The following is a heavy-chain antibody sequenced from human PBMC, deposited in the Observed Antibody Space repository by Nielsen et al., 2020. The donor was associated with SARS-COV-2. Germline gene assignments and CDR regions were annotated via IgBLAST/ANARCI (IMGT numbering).Heavy chain of an antibody. CDR2: IYYSGST. Sequence: ESLKISCAVYGGSFSGYFWNWIRQPPGKGLEWIGSIYYSGSTYYNPSLKSRVTISVDTSKNQFSLKLSSVTAADTAVYYCARDDRAPTSEFDPWGQGTLVTVSS. CDR1: GGSFSGYF. D-gene: IGHD1-14*01. CDR3: ARDDRAPTSEFDP. J-gene: IGHJ5*02. V-gene: IGHV4-34*01.